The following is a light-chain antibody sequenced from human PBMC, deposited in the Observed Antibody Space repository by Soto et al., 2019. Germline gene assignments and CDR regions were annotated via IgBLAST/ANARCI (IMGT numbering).Light chain of an antibody. CDR3: SSYTSATTYV. CDR1: SSDVGAYNY. Sequence: ARNRAASVKGVAVEARSIFYNRTSSDVGAYNYDSWYQQYPGEAPRVIIYDVSHRPAGVSNRFSGSKSGNTASLTISGLQTQDEADYYCSSYTSATTYVFGTGTKVTVL. V-gene: IGLV2-14*01. J-gene: IGLJ1*01. CDR2: DVS.